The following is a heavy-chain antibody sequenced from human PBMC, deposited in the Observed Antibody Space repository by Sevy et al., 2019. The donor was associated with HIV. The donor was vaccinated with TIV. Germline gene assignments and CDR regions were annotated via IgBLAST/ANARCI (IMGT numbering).Heavy chain of an antibody. Sequence: ASVKVSCKASGDTLTNNYMHWVRQAPGQGLEWMGITDPSGGNASYAKKFQGRATMTRDTSTSTLYMDLSSLRSEDTAVYYCVRADPAQHFDSWGQGTLVTVSS. CDR3: VRADPAQHFDS. CDR1: GDTLTNNY. J-gene: IGHJ4*02. V-gene: IGHV1-46*01. CDR2: TDPSGGNA.